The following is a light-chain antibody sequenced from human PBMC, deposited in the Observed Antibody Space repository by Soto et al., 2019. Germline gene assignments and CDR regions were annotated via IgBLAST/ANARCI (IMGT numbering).Light chain of an antibody. CDR1: QTMSSSY. CDR2: RAS. CDR3: QQYGDSTSLT. V-gene: IGKV3-20*01. Sequence: EIVLTQSPGTLSLSPGERATLSCRASQTMSSSYLAWYQQRPGQAPRLLIYRASSRASGIPDRFSGSGSGTDFTLTISRLEPEDFAIYYCQQYGDSTSLTLGGGTKVDIK. J-gene: IGKJ4*01.